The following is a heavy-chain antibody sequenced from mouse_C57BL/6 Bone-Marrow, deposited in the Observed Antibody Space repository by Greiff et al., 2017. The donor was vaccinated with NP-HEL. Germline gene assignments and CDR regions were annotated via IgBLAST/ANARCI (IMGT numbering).Heavy chain of an antibody. V-gene: IGHV1-66*01. D-gene: IGHD1-1*01. J-gene: IGHJ3*01. CDR1: GYSFTSYY. CDR3: AAYGFAY. Sequence: QVHVKQSGPELVKPGASVKISCKASGYSFTSYYIHWVKQRPGQGLEWIGWIYPGSGSTKYNEKFKGKATLTADTSSSTAYMQLSSLTSEDSAVYYCAAYGFAYWGQGTLVTVSA. CDR2: IYPGSGST.